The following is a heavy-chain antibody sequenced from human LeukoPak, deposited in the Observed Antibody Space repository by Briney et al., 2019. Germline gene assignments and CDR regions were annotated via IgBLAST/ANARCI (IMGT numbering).Heavy chain of an antibody. V-gene: IGHV1-46*01. Sequence: ASVKVSCKASGYTFTSYCMHWVRQAPGQGLEWMGMINPSGGSTSYAQKFQGRVTMTRDTSTSTVYMELSSLRSEDTAVYYCARVDSSGSYLTDDAFDIWGQGTMVTVSS. CDR3: ARVDSSGSYLTDDAFDI. CDR1: GYTFTSYC. J-gene: IGHJ3*02. D-gene: IGHD1-26*01. CDR2: INPSGGST.